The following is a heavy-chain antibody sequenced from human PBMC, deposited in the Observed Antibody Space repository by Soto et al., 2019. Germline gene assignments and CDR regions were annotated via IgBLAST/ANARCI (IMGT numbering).Heavy chain of an antibody. D-gene: IGHD6-13*01. V-gene: IGHV3-11*01. Sequence: SCKASGFTFSDYYMSWIRQAPGKGLEWVSYISSSGSTIYYADSVKGRFTISRDNAKNSLYLQMNSLRAEDTAVYYCARNHQSIAASYGMDVWGQGTTVTVSS. CDR3: ARNHQSIAASYGMDV. CDR1: GFTFSDYY. CDR2: ISSSGSTI. J-gene: IGHJ6*02.